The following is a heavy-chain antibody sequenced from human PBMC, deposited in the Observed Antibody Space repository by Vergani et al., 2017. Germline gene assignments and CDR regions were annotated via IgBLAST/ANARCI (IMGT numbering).Heavy chain of an antibody. J-gene: IGHJ6*02. D-gene: IGHD2-2*01. CDR1: GFTFSSYS. CDR3: ARDQDVVVPAANKAIYYYYGMDV. V-gene: IGHV3-21*01. CDR2: ISSSSSYI. Sequence: EVQLVESGGGLVKPGGSLRLSCAASGFTFSSYSMNWVRQAPGKGLEWVSSISSSSSYIYYADSVKGRFTISRDNAKNSLYLQMNSLRAEDTAVYYCARDQDVVVPAANKAIYYYYGMDVWGQGTTVTVSS.